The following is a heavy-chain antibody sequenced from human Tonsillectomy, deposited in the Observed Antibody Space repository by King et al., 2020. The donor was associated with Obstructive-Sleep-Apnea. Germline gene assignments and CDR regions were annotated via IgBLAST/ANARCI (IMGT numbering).Heavy chain of an antibody. Sequence: VQLVESGGGLVQPGGSLRLSCAASGFTFSSYSMNWGRQAPGKGLEWGSYISSSSSTIYYADSVKGRFTISRDNAKNSLYLQMKSMRAEDTAVYYCARDKGAYCGGDCYSFGYWGQGTLVTVSS. CDR3: ARDKGAYCGGDCYSFGY. D-gene: IGHD2-21*02. J-gene: IGHJ4*02. CDR2: ISSSSSTI. CDR1: GFTFSSYS. V-gene: IGHV3-48*04.